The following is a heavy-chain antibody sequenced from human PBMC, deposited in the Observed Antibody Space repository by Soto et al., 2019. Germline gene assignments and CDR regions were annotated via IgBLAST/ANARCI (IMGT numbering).Heavy chain of an antibody. CDR1: GYTFTSYG. V-gene: IGHV1-18*01. Sequence: QVQLVQSGAEVKKPGASVKVSCKASGYTFTSYGISWVRQAPGQGLEWMGWISAYNGNTNYAQKLQGRVTMTTATSTSTAYMALRSLSSDATAVYYCARASIAAAYPESDYGGHGTLVTVSS. CDR3: ARASIAAAYPESDY. CDR2: ISAYNGNT. J-gene: IGHJ4*01. D-gene: IGHD6-13*01.